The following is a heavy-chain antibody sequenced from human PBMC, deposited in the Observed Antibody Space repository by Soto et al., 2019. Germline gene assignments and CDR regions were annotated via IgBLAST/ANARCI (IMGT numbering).Heavy chain of an antibody. D-gene: IGHD2-15*01. CDR2: ISGSGGST. CDR3: AKDIVVVVAANYVY. J-gene: IGHJ4*02. CDR1: GFTFSSYA. Sequence: EVQLLESGGGLVPPGGSLRLSCAASGFTFSSYAMSWVRQAPGKGLEWVSAISGSGGSTYYADSVKGRFTISRDNSKNTLYLQMTSLRAEDTAVYYCAKDIVVVVAANYVYWGQGTLVTVSS. V-gene: IGHV3-23*01.